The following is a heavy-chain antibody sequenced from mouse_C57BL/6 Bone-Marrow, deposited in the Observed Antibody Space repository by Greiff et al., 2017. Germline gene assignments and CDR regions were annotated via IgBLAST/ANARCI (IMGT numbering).Heavy chain of an antibody. CDR3: ARDRDGSSLAWFAY. Sequence: EVQRVESGGGLVKPGGSLKLSCAASGFTFSSYAMSWVRQTPEKRLEWVATISDGGSYTYYPDNVKGRFTISRDNAKNNLYLQMSHLKSEDTAMYYCARDRDGSSLAWFAYWGQGTLVTVSA. J-gene: IGHJ3*01. CDR2: ISDGGSYT. V-gene: IGHV5-4*01. CDR1: GFTFSSYA. D-gene: IGHD1-1*01.